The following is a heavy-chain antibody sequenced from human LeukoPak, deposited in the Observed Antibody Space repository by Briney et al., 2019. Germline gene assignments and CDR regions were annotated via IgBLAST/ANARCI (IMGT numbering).Heavy chain of an antibody. CDR1: GFTFSSYA. Sequence: PGGSLRLSCAASGFTFSSYAMSWVRQAPGKGLEWVSAISGSGGSTYYADSVKGRFTISRDNSKNTLYLQMNSLRAEDTAVYYCAKRSRYCSSTSCSITPFDYWGQGTLATVSS. CDR3: AKRSRYCSSTSCSITPFDY. V-gene: IGHV3-23*01. J-gene: IGHJ4*02. CDR2: ISGSGGST. D-gene: IGHD2-2*01.